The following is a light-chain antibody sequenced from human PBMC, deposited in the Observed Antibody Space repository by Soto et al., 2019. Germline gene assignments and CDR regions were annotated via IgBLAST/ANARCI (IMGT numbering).Light chain of an antibody. CDR1: QIVTINS. J-gene: IGKJ3*01. Sequence: EVVLTQSPGTLSLSPGERATLSCRASQIVTINSLAWYQQKPGQPPRLLIYAASTRASAIPDRFSGSGSGTDFTLTISRLQPEDFALYYCEQYGDSPFTFGPGTRVDVK. CDR3: EQYGDSPFT. CDR2: AAS. V-gene: IGKV3-20*01.